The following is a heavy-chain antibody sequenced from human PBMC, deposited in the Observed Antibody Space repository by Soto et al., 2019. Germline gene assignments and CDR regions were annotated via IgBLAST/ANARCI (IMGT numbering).Heavy chain of an antibody. CDR2: IYHSGST. V-gene: IGHV4-30-2*01. CDR1: GGSISSGGYS. Sequence: PSETLSLTCAVSGGSISSGGYSWSWIRQPPGKGLEWIGYIYHSGSTYYNPSLKSRVTISVDRSKNQFSLKLSSVTAADTAVYYCARAQTYYDFWSGYYNYGMDVWGQGTTVTSP. CDR3: ARAQTYYDFWSGYYNYGMDV. D-gene: IGHD3-3*01. J-gene: IGHJ6*02.